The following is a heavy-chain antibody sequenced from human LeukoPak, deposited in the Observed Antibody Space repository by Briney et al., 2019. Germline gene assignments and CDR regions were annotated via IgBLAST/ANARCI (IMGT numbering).Heavy chain of an antibody. CDR2: ISYDGSNK. Sequence: PGGSLRLSCAASGFTFSSYGMHWVRQAPGKGLEWVAVISYDGSNKYYADSVKGRFTISRDNSKNTLYLQMNSLRAEDTAVYYCAKASSGCIDYWGQGTLVTVSS. V-gene: IGHV3-30*18. D-gene: IGHD6-19*01. CDR1: GFTFSSYG. J-gene: IGHJ4*02. CDR3: AKASSGCIDY.